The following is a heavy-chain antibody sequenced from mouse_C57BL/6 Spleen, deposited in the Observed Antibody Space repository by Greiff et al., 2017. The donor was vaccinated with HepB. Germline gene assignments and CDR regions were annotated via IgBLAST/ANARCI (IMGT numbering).Heavy chain of an antibody. J-gene: IGHJ2*01. Sequence: VQLQQSGPELVKPGASVKISCKASGYTFTDYYMNWVKQSHGKSLEWIGDINPNNGGTSYNQKFKGKATLTVDKSSSTAYMELRSLTSEDSAVYYCARGLTGYFDYWGQGTTLTVSS. D-gene: IGHD4-1*01. CDR1: GYTFTDYY. CDR2: INPNNGGT. CDR3: ARGLTGYFDY. V-gene: IGHV1-26*01.